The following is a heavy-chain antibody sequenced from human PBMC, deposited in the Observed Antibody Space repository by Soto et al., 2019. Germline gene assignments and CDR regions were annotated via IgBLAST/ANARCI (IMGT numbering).Heavy chain of an antibody. V-gene: IGHV4-31*03. CDR2: IYYSGST. D-gene: IGHD3-16*01. CDR1: GGSISSGGYY. CDR3: ARTWGGYFDY. J-gene: IGHJ4*02. Sequence: QVQLQESGPGLVKPSQTLSLTCTVSGGSISSGGYYWSWIRQHPGKGLEWIGYIYYSGSTYYNPSLKGRVTLTINTSKNPFPPKLSSVTAAGTAGYFWARTWGGYFDYWGQGTLVTVSS.